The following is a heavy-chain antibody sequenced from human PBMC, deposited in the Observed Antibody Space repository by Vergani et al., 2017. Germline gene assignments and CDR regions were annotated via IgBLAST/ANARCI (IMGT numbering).Heavy chain of an antibody. D-gene: IGHD3-16*02. Sequence: QVQLVQSGAEVKKPGSSVKVSCKASGGTFSSYTISWVRQAPGQGLEWMGRIIPILGIANYAQKFQGRVTITADKSTSTAYMELSSLRSEDTAVYYCARXEIGDAAFVYSYTRIDWYFDLGGRGTLVTVSS. J-gene: IGHJ2*01. CDR1: GGTFSSYT. CDR3: ARXEIGDAAFVYSYTRIDWYFDL. V-gene: IGHV1-69*02. CDR2: IIPILGIA.